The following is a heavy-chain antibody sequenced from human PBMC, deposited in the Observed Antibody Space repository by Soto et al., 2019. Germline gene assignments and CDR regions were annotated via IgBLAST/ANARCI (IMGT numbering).Heavy chain of an antibody. J-gene: IGHJ5*01. CDR3: ARDGDPFGVLSDGFDS. Sequence: QVQLVESGGGVVQPWRSLRLSCAASGFTFSSYTMHWVRQGPGKVLECVAVISYDGNNKNYADSVQGRFTISRDNSRNTVYLQMNSWRPEDTAVYYCARDGDPFGVLSDGFDSWGQGTLVPVSS. D-gene: IGHD3-3*01. CDR1: GFTFSSYT. V-gene: IGHV3-30-3*01. CDR2: ISYDGNNK.